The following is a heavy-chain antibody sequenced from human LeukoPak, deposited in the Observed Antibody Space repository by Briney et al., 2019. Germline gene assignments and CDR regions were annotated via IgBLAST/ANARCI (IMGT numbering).Heavy chain of an antibody. Sequence: RGASVKVSCKASGYSFTGYGVNWVRQAPGQGLEWMGWISNDNGITNYAQQFQGRVTMDTETYTSTAYMELRSLRSDDTAVYYCARGGRGWPSDYWGQGTLVTVSS. J-gene: IGHJ4*02. CDR1: GYSFTGYG. CDR3: ARGGRGWPSDY. CDR2: ISNDNGIT. V-gene: IGHV1-18*01. D-gene: IGHD6-19*01.